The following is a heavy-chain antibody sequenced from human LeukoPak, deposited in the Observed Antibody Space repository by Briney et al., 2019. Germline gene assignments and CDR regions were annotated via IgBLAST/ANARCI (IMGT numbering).Heavy chain of an antibody. CDR3: ASWGYCSSASCSLGKYYYYYMDV. V-gene: IGHV4-39*07. D-gene: IGHD2-2*01. Sequence: SETLSLTCSVSGDSFTSGDDYWAWIRQPPGKGLQWIGSIYHSGSTYPSSSLKSRVTMSVDTSKNQFSLKLSAVTAADTAVYYCASWGYCSSASCSLGKYYYYYMDVWGKGTTVTISS. CDR2: IYHSGST. CDR1: GDSFTSGDDY. J-gene: IGHJ6*03.